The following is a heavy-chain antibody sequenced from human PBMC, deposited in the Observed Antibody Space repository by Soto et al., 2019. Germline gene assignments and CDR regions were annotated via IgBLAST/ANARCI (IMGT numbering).Heavy chain of an antibody. CDR3: ARKARPDVLRDLLIQQRAIIWGAGAARGIGHYSYCMDV. CDR2: IKEDGSET. Sequence: EVQLLESGGGLVQPGGSLRLSCAASGFSFSNSWMTWVRQAPGKGLEWVANIKEDGSETYYVDSLKGRFTISRDNAKNCQYLQMTGLRADGTAVYFCARKARPDVLRDLLIQQRAIIWGAGAARGIGHYSYCMDVWGQGTLVTVSS. J-gene: IGHJ6*02. CDR1: GFSFSNSW. V-gene: IGHV3-7*03. D-gene: IGHD3-9*01.